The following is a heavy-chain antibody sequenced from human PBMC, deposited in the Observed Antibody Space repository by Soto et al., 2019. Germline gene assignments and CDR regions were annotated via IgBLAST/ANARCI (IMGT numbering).Heavy chain of an antibody. D-gene: IGHD2-8*01. Sequence: GGSLSPSCAASGFTFISYVMHWVRRAPGKGLEWLAVISYDGSNKYYADSVKGRFTISRDNSKNTLYLQMNSLRAEDTAVYYCAKVLKVYYYYYGMDVWGQGTTVTVSS. CDR2: ISYDGSNK. CDR3: AKVLKVYYYYYGMDV. J-gene: IGHJ6*02. V-gene: IGHV3-30*18. CDR1: GFTFISYV.